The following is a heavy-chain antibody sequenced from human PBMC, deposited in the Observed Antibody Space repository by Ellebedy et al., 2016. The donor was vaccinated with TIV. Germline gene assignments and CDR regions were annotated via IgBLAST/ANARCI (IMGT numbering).Heavy chain of an antibody. CDR1: GFTFSTYA. CDR3: ARDTTSDY. Sequence: GESLKISCAASGFTFSTYAMSWVRQAPGRGLEWVSTISGSGGGTYYTDSVKGRFTISRDNSKNTLYLQMNSLRAGDTAIYYCARDTTSDYWGQGALVTVSS. D-gene: IGHD1-1*01. CDR2: ISGSGGGT. J-gene: IGHJ4*02. V-gene: IGHV3-23*01.